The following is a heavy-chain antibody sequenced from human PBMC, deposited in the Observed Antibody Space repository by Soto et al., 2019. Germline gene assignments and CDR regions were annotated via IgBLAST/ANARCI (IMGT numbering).Heavy chain of an antibody. J-gene: IGHJ3*02. CDR1: GLNFGSFG. Sequence: EVQLLESGGDLVQPGGSLRLSCAASGLNFGSFGVSWFRQAPGKGLEWVSGISGGGEATYYAVSVKGRFTVSRDNPKNTVYLQMNSVRVEDTAVYFCAKALRMLYPSDAFDIWGQGTAVSVSS. V-gene: IGHV3-23*01. CDR2: ISGGGEAT. CDR3: AKALRMLYPSDAFDI. D-gene: IGHD2-8*01.